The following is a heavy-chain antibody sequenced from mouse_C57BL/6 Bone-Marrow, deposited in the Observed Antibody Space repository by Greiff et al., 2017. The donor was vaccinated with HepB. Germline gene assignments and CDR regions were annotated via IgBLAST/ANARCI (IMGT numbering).Heavy chain of an antibody. J-gene: IGHJ3*01. CDR2: INYDGSST. CDR3: AREEVLSWDSWFAY. D-gene: IGHD4-1*01. CDR1: GFTFSDYY. Sequence: EVMLVESEGGLVQPGSSMKLSCTASGFTFSDYYMAWVRQVPEKGLEWVANINYDGSSTYYLDSLKSRFIISRDNAKNILYLQMSSLKSEDTATYYCAREEVLSWDSWFAYWGQGTLVTVSA. V-gene: IGHV5-16*01.